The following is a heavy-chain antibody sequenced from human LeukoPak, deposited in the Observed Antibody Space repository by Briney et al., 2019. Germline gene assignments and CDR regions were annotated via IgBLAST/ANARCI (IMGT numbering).Heavy chain of an antibody. V-gene: IGHV4-61*02. CDR1: GGSISSGSYY. D-gene: IGHD2-2*01. Sequence: SETLSLTCTVSGGSISSGSYYWSWIRQPAGKGLEWIGRIYTSGSTNYNPSLKSRVTISVDTSKNQFSLKLSSVTAADTAVYYCARLFEDIVVVPAAPYYYYYYMDVWGKGTTVTVSS. J-gene: IGHJ6*03. CDR2: IYTSGST. CDR3: ARLFEDIVVVPAAPYYYYYYMDV.